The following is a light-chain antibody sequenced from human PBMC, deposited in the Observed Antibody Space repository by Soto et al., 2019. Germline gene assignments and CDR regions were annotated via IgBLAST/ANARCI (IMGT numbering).Light chain of an antibody. CDR2: DAS. J-gene: IGKJ4*01. CDR1: QTVRNXX. V-gene: IGKV3-20*01. CDR3: XXXXSYPLT. Sequence: EFVLTQSPGTLSLSPGERATLSCRASQTVRNXXLAWYQQKPGQAPRLLIYDASSRATGIPDRFSGGGSGTXXXLTXSXXXXXXXXXXXXXXXXSYPLTFGGGTKVEIK.